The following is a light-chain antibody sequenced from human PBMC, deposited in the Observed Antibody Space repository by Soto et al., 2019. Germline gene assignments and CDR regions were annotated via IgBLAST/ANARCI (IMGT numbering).Light chain of an antibody. Sequence: EIVLTQSPGPLSLSPGERAPPSCRASQSFSSNYLAWYQQKPGQAPRLLIYGASTRATGIPARFSGSGSGTEFTLTISSLQSEDFAVYYCQQYNNWPGALTFGGGTKVDIK. J-gene: IGKJ4*01. V-gene: IGKV3-15*01. CDR3: QQYNNWPGALT. CDR2: GAS. CDR1: QSFSSN.